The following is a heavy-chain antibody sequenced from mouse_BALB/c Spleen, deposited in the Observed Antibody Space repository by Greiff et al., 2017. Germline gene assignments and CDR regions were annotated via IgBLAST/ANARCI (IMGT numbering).Heavy chain of an antibody. V-gene: IGHV1S81*02. J-gene: IGHJ2*01. CDR3: ARGYYGSRFDY. CDR1: GYTFTSYW. D-gene: IGHD1-1*01. Sequence: VQLQQPGAELVKPGASVKLSCKASGYTFTSYWMHWVKQRPGQGLEWIGEINPSNGRTNYNEKFKSKATLTVDKSSSTAYMQLSSLTSEDSAVYYCARGYYGSRFDYWGQGTTLTVSS. CDR2: INPSNGRT.